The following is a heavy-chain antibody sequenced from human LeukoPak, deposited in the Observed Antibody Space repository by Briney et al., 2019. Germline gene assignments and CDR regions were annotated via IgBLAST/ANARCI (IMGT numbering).Heavy chain of an antibody. CDR1: GFTFSSYA. Sequence: GGSLRLSCAASGFTFSSYAMSWVRQAPGKGLEWVSAISGSGGSTYYADSVKGRFTISRDNAKNSLYLQMNSLRAEVTAVYYCARDNPYSSGSFDYWGQGTLVTVSS. CDR2: ISGSGGST. CDR3: ARDNPYSSGSFDY. J-gene: IGHJ4*02. V-gene: IGHV3-23*01. D-gene: IGHD6-19*01.